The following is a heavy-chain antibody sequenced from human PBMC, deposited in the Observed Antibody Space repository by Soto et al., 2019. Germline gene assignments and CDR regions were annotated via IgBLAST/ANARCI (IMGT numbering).Heavy chain of an antibody. CDR1: GYIFTNFY. J-gene: IGHJ4*02. D-gene: IGHD6-13*01. CDR3: ARHLTAGDS. Sequence: QVQLVPSGAEVKKPGASVRVSCQASGYIFTNFYIHWVRQAPGQGLEWMAIINPTGGSTNYAQQFQGRVTVTFDTSTSTVFMDLNSLKYEDTAVYYCARHLTAGDSWGQGTLVIVSS. V-gene: IGHV1-46*03. CDR2: INPTGGST.